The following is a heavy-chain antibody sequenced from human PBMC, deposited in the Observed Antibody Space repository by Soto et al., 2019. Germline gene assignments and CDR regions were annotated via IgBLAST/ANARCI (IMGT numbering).Heavy chain of an antibody. CDR2: IIPIFGTA. J-gene: IGHJ6*02. Sequence: ASVKVSCKAAGGTFSSYAISWVRQAPGQGLEWMGGIIPIFGTANYAQKFQGRVTITADKSTSTAYMEPSSLRSEDTAVYYCAVLLDTAMVIGVRAHYYYGMDVWGQGTTVTVS. CDR1: GGTFSSYA. D-gene: IGHD5-18*01. CDR3: AVLLDTAMVIGVRAHYYYGMDV. V-gene: IGHV1-69*06.